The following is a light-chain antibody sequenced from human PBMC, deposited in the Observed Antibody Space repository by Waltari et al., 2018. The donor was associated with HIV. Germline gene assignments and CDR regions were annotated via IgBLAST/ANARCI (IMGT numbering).Light chain of an antibody. V-gene: IGKV4-1*01. J-gene: IGKJ2*01. CDR2: WAS. Sequence: DIVMTQSPESLAVSLDERATINCKSSQSLLYSSNNKNYLAWYQQKRGQCPNLLMNWASARETGVPDRFSGGGSGTNFTLTVSSLQAEDVAVYYCLQFYSSLYTFGQGTKVEIK. CDR3: LQFYSSLYT. CDR1: QSLLYSSNNKNY.